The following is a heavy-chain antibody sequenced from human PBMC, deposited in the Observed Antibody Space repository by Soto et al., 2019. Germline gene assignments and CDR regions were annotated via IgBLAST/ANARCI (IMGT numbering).Heavy chain of an antibody. J-gene: IGHJ4*02. Sequence: ASVKVSCKASGYTFTSYGISWVRQAPGQGLEWMAWISVYNGNTNYAQKLQGRVTLTTDTSTSTAYMELRSLRSHDTAIYYCARPGGIATADPYYFDYWGQGTLVTVSS. CDR2: ISVYNGNT. CDR1: GYTFTSYG. CDR3: ARPGGIATADPYYFDY. D-gene: IGHD6-13*01. V-gene: IGHV1-18*04.